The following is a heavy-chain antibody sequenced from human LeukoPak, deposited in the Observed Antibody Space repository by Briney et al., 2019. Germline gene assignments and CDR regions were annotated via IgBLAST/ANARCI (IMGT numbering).Heavy chain of an antibody. CDR2: INHSGST. CDR1: GGSFSGYY. Sequence: PSETLSLTCAVNGGSFSGYYWSWIRQPPGKGLEWIGEINHSGSTNYNPSLKSRVTISVDTSKNQFSLKLSSVTAADTAVYYCARGRDDILTGYFGTDNWFDPWGQGTLVTVSS. V-gene: IGHV4-34*01. CDR3: ARGRDDILTGYFGTDNWFDP. D-gene: IGHD3-9*01. J-gene: IGHJ5*02.